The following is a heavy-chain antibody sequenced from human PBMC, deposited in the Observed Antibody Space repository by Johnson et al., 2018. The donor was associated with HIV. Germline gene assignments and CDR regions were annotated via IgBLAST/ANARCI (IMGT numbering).Heavy chain of an antibody. Sequence: VQLVESGGGLVKPGGSLRLSCAASGFTFSDYYMSWIRQAPGKGLEWVSVIDSGGSTYYADSVKGQFTISRDNSKNTLYLQMNSLRAEDTAVYYCAREYSQHYYDSSGSQIPIPGTDAFDIWGQGTMVTVSS. CDR1: GFTFSDYY. J-gene: IGHJ3*02. V-gene: IGHV3-66*01. CDR2: IDSGGST. D-gene: IGHD3-22*01. CDR3: AREYSQHYYDSSGSQIPIPGTDAFDI.